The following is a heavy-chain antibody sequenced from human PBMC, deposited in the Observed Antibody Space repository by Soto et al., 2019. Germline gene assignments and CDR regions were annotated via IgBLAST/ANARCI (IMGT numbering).Heavy chain of an antibody. CDR3: ARSREQWLVRGNWFDP. D-gene: IGHD6-19*01. V-gene: IGHV3-30-3*01. CDR2: ISYDGSNK. J-gene: IGHJ5*02. Sequence: GGSLRLSCAASGFTFSSYAMHWVRQAPGKGLEWVAVISYDGSNKYYADSVKGRFTISRDNSKTTLYLQMNSLRAEDTAVYYCARSREQWLVRGNWFDPWGQGTLVTVSS. CDR1: GFTFSSYA.